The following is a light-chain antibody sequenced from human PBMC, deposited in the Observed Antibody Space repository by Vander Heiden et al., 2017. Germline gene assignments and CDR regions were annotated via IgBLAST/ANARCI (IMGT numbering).Light chain of an antibody. J-gene: IGKJ2*01. CDR3: QQHESLPT. CDR2: AAS. Sequence: DIQMTQSPAFLSASVGDRVTITCQASQYIGKYLSWYQQKPGKAPNLLIYAASNLEVGAPSRFSASGSGTEFILTINSLQPEDIAVYYCQQHESLPTFGQGTKVEIK. V-gene: IGKV1-33*01. CDR1: QYIGKY.